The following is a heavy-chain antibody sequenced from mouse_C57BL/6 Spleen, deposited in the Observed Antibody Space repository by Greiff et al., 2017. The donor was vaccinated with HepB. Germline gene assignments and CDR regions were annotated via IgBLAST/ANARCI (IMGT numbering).Heavy chain of an antibody. D-gene: IGHD3-2*02. J-gene: IGHJ3*01. CDR3: ARRDSSGPFAY. Sequence: DVHLVESGGGLVQPGGSLKLSCAASGFTFSDYYMYWVRQTPEKRLEWVAYISNGGGSTNYPDTVKGRFTISRDNAKNTLYLQMSRLKSEDTAMYYCARRDSSGPFAYWGQGTLVTVSA. CDR1: GFTFSDYY. CDR2: ISNGGGST. V-gene: IGHV5-12*01.